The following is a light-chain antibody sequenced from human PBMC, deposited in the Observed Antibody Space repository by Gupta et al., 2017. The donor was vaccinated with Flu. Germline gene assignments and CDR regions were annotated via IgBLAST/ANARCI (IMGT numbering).Light chain of an antibody. CDR1: HSGLGDYKF. CDR2: PVS. CDR3: SSYTDTITLVV. J-gene: IGLJ2*01. V-gene: IGLV2-14*01. Sequence: CSTGTHSGLGDYKFVTWYQQHPVKSPKLVIFPVSNPPSGVSYRLSGSKSGNTASLTITELHAAEEADYYCSSYTDTITLVVFGGGTKLTVL.